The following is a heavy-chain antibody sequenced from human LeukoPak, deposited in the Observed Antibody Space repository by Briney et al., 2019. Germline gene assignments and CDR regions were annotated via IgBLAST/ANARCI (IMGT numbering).Heavy chain of an antibody. CDR1: GFTFSSYA. V-gene: IGHV3-64*01. D-gene: IGHD1-1*01. CDR3: ARDGGTTGTTDFDY. J-gene: IGHJ4*02. CDR2: ISSNGDST. Sequence: GGSLRLSCAASGFTFSSYAMHWVRQAPGKGLEYVSAISSNGDSTYYANSVKGRFTISRDNSKNTLYLQMGSLRAEDMAVYYCARDGGTTGTTDFDYWGQGTLVTVSS.